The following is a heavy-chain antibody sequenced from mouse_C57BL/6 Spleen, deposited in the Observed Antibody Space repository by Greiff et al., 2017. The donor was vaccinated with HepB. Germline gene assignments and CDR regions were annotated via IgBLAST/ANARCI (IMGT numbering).Heavy chain of an antibody. D-gene: IGHD3-3*01. CDR2: IDPETGGT. CDR3: TRGGDTRGDY. CDR1: GYTFTDYE. Sequence: QVQLQQSGAELVRPGASVTLSCKASGYTFTDYEMHWVKQTPVHGLEWIGAIDPETGGTAYNQKFKGKAILTADKSSSTAYMELRSLTSEDSAVYYCTRGGDTRGDYWGQGTTLTVSS. J-gene: IGHJ2*01. V-gene: IGHV1-15*01.